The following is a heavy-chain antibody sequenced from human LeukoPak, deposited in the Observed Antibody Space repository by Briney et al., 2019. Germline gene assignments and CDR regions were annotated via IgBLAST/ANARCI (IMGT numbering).Heavy chain of an antibody. V-gene: IGHV3-21*01. J-gene: IGHJ4*02. D-gene: IGHD2-15*01. CDR2: ISSSSSYI. Sequence: GGSLRLSCAASGFTFSSYSMNWVRQAPGKGLEWVSSISSSSSYIYYADSVKGRFTISRDNAKNSPYLQMNSLRAEDTAVYYCASGAASTYCSGGSCYVPYVYRGQGTLVTVS. CDR1: GFTFSSYS. CDR3: ASGAASTYCSGGSCYVPYVY.